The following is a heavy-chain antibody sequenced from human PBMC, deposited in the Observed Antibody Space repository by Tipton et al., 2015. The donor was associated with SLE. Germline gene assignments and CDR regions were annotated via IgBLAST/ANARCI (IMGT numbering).Heavy chain of an antibody. CDR3: ATQGWAGNWFDP. CDR2: IYYSGST. D-gene: IGHD1-26*01. J-gene: IGHJ5*02. Sequence: LRLSCTVSGGSISNYYWNWIRQPSGKGLEWIGYIYYSGSTNYDPSLKSRVTISVDTSKNQFSLKLSSVTAADTAVYYCATQGWAGNWFDPWGQGTLVTVSS. CDR1: GGSISNYY. V-gene: IGHV4-59*08.